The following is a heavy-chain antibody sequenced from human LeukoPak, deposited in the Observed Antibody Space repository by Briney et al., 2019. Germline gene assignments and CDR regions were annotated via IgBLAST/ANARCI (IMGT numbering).Heavy chain of an antibody. V-gene: IGHV3-53*01. CDR3: ARDPGFRDI. J-gene: IGHJ3*02. CDR2: IYSGGST. CDR1: GFTFSSYA. Sequence: PAGGSLRLSCAASGFTFSSYAMSWVRQAPGKGLEWVSVIYSGGSTYYADSVKGRFTISRDNSKNTLYLQMNSLRAEDTAVYYCARDPGFRDIWGQGTMVTVSS. D-gene: IGHD3-3*01.